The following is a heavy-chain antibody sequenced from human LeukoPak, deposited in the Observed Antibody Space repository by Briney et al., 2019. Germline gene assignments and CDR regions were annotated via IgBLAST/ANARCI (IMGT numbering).Heavy chain of an antibody. CDR1: GGSISSYY. D-gene: IGHD3-10*01. J-gene: IGHJ4*02. Sequence: PSETLSLTCTVSGGSISSYYWSWIRQPPGKGLEWIGYIYYSGSTNYNPSLKSRVTISVDTSKNQFSLKLSSVTAADTAVYYCARGLTMVRGDDRDYRGQGTLVTVSS. CDR3: ARGLTMVRGDDRDY. V-gene: IGHV4-59*01. CDR2: IYYSGST.